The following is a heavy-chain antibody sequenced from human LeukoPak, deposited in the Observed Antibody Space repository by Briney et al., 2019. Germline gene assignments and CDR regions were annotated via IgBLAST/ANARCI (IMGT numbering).Heavy chain of an antibody. V-gene: IGHV1-8*03. J-gene: IGHJ3*02. D-gene: IGHD4-17*01. CDR1: GYTFTISD. CDR3: AGDFSYGRAFDI. CDR2: MNPNSGNT. Sequence: GAPLKPSCKAAGYTFTISDINWVRQATGQRLEWLGWMNPNSGNTGYAQKFQGRVTITSNTSISTAYMELSSLISEHTTVYYFAGDFSYGRAFDIWGQGTMLTVSS.